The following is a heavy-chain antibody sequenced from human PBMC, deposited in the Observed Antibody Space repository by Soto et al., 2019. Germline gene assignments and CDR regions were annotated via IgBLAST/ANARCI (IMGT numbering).Heavy chain of an antibody. V-gene: IGHV2-5*02. CDR3: AHSKVDGLGELSNHFDY. CDR1: GFSLSTSGVG. J-gene: IGHJ4*02. CDR2: IYWDDDK. D-gene: IGHD3-16*02. Sequence: SGPTLVKPTQTLTLTCTFSGFSLSTSGVGVGWIRQPPGKALEWLALIYWDDDKRYSPSLKSRLTITKDTSKNQVVLTMTNMDPVDTATYYCAHSKVDGLGELSNHFDYWGQGTLVTVSS.